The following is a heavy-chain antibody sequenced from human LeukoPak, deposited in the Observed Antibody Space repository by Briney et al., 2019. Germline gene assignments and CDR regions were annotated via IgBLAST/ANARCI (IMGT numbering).Heavy chain of an antibody. CDR3: ARGGYYYGSGSTNWFDP. CDR1: GFTFSSYW. V-gene: IGHV3-7*01. J-gene: IGHJ5*02. D-gene: IGHD3-10*01. CDR2: IKQDGSEK. Sequence: GGSLRLSCAASGFTFSSYWMSWVRQAPGKGLEWVANIKQDGSEKYYVDSVKGRFTLSRDNAKNSLYLQMNSLRAEDTAVYYCARGGYYYGSGSTNWFDPWGQGTLVTVSS.